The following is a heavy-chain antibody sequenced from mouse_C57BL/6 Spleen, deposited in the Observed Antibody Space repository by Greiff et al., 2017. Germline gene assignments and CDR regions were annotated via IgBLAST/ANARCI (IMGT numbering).Heavy chain of an antibody. CDR3: ARREFLDYYGSSYNAMDY. Sequence: EVQLQQSGPELVKPGASVKISCKASGYTFTDYYMNWVKQSHGKSLEWIGDINPNNGGTSYNQKFKGKATLTVDKSSSTAYMELRSLTSEDSAVYYCARREFLDYYGSSYNAMDYWGQGTSVTVSS. J-gene: IGHJ4*01. D-gene: IGHD1-1*01. CDR1: GYTFTDYY. CDR2: INPNNGGT. V-gene: IGHV1-26*01.